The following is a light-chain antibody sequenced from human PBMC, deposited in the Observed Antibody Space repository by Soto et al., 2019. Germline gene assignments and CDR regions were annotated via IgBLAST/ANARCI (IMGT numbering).Light chain of an antibody. CDR2: GAS. CDR1: QSVSSSY. Sequence: EMVLTQSPGTLSLSPGERATLSCRASQSVSSSYLAWYQQKPGQGPRLLIYGASSRATGIRDRFSGSGSGADFPLTVNRLDPEDFAVDYCHQYGNSPATFGQGTKVESK. CDR3: HQYGNSPAT. J-gene: IGKJ1*01. V-gene: IGKV3-20*01.